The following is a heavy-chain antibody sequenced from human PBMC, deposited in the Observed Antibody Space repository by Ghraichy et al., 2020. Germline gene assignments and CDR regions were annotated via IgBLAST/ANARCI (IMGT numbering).Heavy chain of an antibody. CDR2: ICGGCAST. CDR3: AKERDSSWPD. D-gene: IGHD6-13*01. Sequence: GSLRLSCVASGFTFSSYAMSWVRQAPGKGLEWVSSICGGCASTYYSDSVRGRFTVSRADSKNTLYLQMNSLRGDDTAIYYCAKERDSSWPDWGQGTLVTVSS. V-gene: IGHV3-23*01. CDR1: GFTFSSYA. J-gene: IGHJ4*02.